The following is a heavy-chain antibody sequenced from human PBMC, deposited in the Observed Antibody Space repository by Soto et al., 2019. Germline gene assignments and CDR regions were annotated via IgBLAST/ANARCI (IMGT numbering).Heavy chain of an antibody. CDR1: GGTFSSYA. D-gene: IGHD3-22*01. CDR2: IIPIFGTA. V-gene: IGHV1-69*13. J-gene: IGHJ4*02. Sequence: ASVKVSCKASGGTFSSYAISWVRQAPGQGLEWMGGIIPIFGTANYAQKFQGRVTITADESTSTAYMELSSLRSEDTAVYYCALHYYDSSGYYSNPYYWGQGTLVTVSS. CDR3: ALHYYDSSGYYSNPYY.